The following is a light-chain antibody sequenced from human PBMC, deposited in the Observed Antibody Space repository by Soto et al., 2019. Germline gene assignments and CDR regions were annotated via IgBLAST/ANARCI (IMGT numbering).Light chain of an antibody. V-gene: IGLV2-11*01. CDR3: CSYAGSYTWV. J-gene: IGLJ3*02. CDR2: DVS. CDR1: SSDVGGYTY. Sequence: QSALTQPRSVSGSTGQSVTISCTGTSSDVGGYTYVSWYQQHPGKAPKLMIYDVSKRPSGVPDRFSGSKSGNTASLTISWLQAEDEADYYCCSYAGSYTWVFGGGTQLTVL.